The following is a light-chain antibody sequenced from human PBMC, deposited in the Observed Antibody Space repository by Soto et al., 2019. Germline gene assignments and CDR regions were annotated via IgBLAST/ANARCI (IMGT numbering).Light chain of an antibody. V-gene: IGKV1-5*01. CDR1: QSVSSC. CDR3: QQYNTFPWT. J-gene: IGKJ1*01. Sequence: DIQMSQSPSTLSASVGDRVTITCRADQSVSSCLAWYQQKPGKTPNLLIYDVSTLESGVPSRFSGTGSDTEFTLTISSLQPGDFATYYSQQYNTFPWTFGQGTKVEIK. CDR2: DVS.